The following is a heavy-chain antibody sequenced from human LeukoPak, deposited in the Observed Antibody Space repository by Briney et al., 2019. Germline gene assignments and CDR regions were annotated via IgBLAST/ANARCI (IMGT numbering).Heavy chain of an antibody. J-gene: IGHJ5*02. CDR3: ARHSEGVAVAVWGYNWFDP. CDR2: IYYSGSI. D-gene: IGHD6-19*01. CDR1: GGSISSYY. Sequence: SETLSLTCTVSGGSISSYYWGWIRQPPGKGLEWIGSIYYSGSIYYNPSLKSRVTISVDTSKNQFSLKLSSVTAADTAVYYCARHSEGVAVAVWGYNWFDPWGQGTLVTVSS. V-gene: IGHV4-39*01.